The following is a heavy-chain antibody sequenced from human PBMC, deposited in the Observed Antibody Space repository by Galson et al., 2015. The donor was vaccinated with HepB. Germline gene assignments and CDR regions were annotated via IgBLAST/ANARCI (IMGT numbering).Heavy chain of an antibody. J-gene: IGHJ3*02. CDR3: ARLGGGYSDGPSDAFDI. V-gene: IGHV3-74*01. D-gene: IGHD5-18*01. CDR2: INSDGSST. Sequence: SLRLSCAASGFTFSSYWMHWVRQAPGKGLVWVSRINSDGSSTSYADSVKGRFTISRDNAKNTLYLQMNSLRAEDTAVYYCARLGGGYSDGPSDAFDIWGQGTMVTASS. CDR1: GFTFSSYW.